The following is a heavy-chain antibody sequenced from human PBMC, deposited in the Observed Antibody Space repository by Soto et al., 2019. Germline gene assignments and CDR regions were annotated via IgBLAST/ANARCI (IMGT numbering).Heavy chain of an antibody. CDR2: ISYDGSNK. D-gene: IGHD5-18*01. V-gene: IGHV3-30-3*01. J-gene: IGHJ6*02. CDR3: ARDLAPTLYSYGPKIYYYYGMDV. CDR1: GFTFSSYA. Sequence: QVQLVESGGGVVQPGRSLRLSCAASGFTFSSYAMHWVRQAPGKGLEWVAVISYDGSNKYYADSVKGRFTISRDNSKNKGFLLMIXLRAEATAVYYCARDLAPTLYSYGPKIYYYYGMDVWGQGTTVTVSS.